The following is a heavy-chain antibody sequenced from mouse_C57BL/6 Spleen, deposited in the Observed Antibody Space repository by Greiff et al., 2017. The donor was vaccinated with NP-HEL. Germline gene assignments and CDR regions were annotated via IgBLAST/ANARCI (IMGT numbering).Heavy chain of an antibody. J-gene: IGHJ3*01. Sequence: VQGVESGAELVRPGASVTLSCKASGYTFTDYEMHWVKQTPVHGLEWIGAIDPETGGTAYNQKFKGKAILTADKSSSTAYMELRSLTSEDSAVYYCTPFAYWGQGTLVTVSA. CDR2: IDPETGGT. CDR3: TPFAY. CDR1: GYTFTDYE. V-gene: IGHV1-15*01.